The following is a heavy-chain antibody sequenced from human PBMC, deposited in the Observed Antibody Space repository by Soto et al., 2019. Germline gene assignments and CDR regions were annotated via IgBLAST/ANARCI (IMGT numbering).Heavy chain of an antibody. Sequence: QVQLVQSGAEVKTPGSSVKVSCEASGGTFSSYSINWVRQAPGQGLEWMGRLIPMFGTTDYAQRFQGRVTFAADESTNTASMEVTDLTSEDTAVYYCAREVGYGDFSAALLDWGQGTLVTVSS. CDR3: AREVGYGDFSAALLD. CDR1: GGTFSSYS. V-gene: IGHV1-69*18. J-gene: IGHJ4*02. CDR2: LIPMFGTT. D-gene: IGHD4-17*01.